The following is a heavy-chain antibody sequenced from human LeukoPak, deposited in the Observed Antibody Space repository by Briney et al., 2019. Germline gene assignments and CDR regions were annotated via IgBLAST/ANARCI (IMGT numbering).Heavy chain of an antibody. V-gene: IGHV3-74*01. CDR3: ARLTYYCDSSAGPRAFDI. D-gene: IGHD3-22*01. CDR2: INSDGSST. CDR1: GFTFSGYW. J-gene: IGHJ3*02. Sequence: GGSLRLSCAASGFTFSGYWMHWVRQAPGKGLVWVSRINSDGSSTSYADSVKGRFTISRDNAKNTLYLQMNSLRAEDTAVYYCARLTYYCDSSAGPRAFDIWGQGTMVTVSS.